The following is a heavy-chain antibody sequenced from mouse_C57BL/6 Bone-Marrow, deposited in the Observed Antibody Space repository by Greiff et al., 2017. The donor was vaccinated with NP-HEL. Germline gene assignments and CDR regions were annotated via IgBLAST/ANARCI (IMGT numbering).Heavy chain of an antibody. J-gene: IGHJ4*01. CDR1: GYTFTSYW. CDR3: ARNYYDYEDYAMDY. CDR2: INPSSGYS. V-gene: IGHV1-7*01. D-gene: IGHD2-4*01. Sequence: LVESGAELAKPGASVKLSCKASGYTFTSYWMHWVKQRPGQGLEWIGYINPSSGYSKYNQKFKDKATLTADKSSSTAYMQLSSLTYEDSAVYYCARNYYDYEDYAMDYWGQGTSVTVSS.